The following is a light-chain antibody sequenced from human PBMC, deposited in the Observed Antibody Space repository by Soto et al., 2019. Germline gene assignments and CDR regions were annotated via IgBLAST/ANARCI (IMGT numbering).Light chain of an antibody. Sequence: EIVMTQSPATLSVSPGERATLSCRASQSVSSNLAWYQQKRGQAPRLLIYDASTTATGIPARFRGSGSGTEFTLTISSLQSEDFAVYFCQQYNNLYTFGQGTKLELK. J-gene: IGKJ2*01. V-gene: IGKV3-15*01. CDR3: QQYNNLYT. CDR2: DAS. CDR1: QSVSSN.